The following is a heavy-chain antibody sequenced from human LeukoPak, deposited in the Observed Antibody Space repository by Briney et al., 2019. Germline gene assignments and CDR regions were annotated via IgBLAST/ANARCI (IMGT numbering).Heavy chain of an antibody. CDR2: IYYRGST. Sequence: SQTLSLTCAVSGGSISSDDYFWSWIRQPPGKGLEWIGYIYYRGSTSYNPSLKSRVTISLDKSRNQFSLNLSSVTAADTAVYYCARAPYDILTGYFLFDSWGQGTLVTVSS. J-gene: IGHJ4*02. D-gene: IGHD3-9*01. CDR3: ARAPYDILTGYFLFDS. V-gene: IGHV4-30-2*01. CDR1: GGSISSDDYF.